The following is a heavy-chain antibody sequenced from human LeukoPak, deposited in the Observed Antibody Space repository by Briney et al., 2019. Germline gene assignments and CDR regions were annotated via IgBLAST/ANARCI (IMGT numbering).Heavy chain of an antibody. CDR2: ISYDGSNK. D-gene: IGHD2-21*01. J-gene: IGHJ4*02. V-gene: IGHV3-30-3*01. Sequence: GRSLRLSCAASGFTFSTYAMHCVRQAPGKGLEWVAVISYDGSNKFYADSVKGRFTISRDDSKNTLSLQMNSLRTEDTAVYYCARDIYCGSEWSSYWGQGTLVTVSS. CDR1: GFTFSTYA. CDR3: ARDIYCGSEWSSY.